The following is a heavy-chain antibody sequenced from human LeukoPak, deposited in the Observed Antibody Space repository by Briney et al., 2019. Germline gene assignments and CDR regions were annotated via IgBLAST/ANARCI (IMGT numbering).Heavy chain of an antibody. Sequence: ASVKVSCRVSGDTLTEISIHWVRQTPGTGLEWMGGLHPEDREVIYAQKFQGRVTMTEDSSTDTAYMDLRSLRSEDTAVYYCATAEQLVWGQGTPVTVPS. CDR3: ATAEQLV. CDR2: LHPEDREV. CDR1: GDTLTEIS. V-gene: IGHV1-24*01. D-gene: IGHD6-6*01. J-gene: IGHJ4*02.